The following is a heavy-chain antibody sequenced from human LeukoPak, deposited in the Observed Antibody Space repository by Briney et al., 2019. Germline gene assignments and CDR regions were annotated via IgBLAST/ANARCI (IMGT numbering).Heavy chain of an antibody. J-gene: IGHJ6*03. D-gene: IGHD1-7*01. Sequence: SQTLSLTCAISGDSVSSNSAAWNWIRQSPSRGLEWLGRTYHRTKWCYDYAVSVKSRKTINPDTSKNQFSLQLNSVTPQDTAVYYCARAPIDVNNWNYYYYYYYMDVWGKGTTVTVSS. CDR2: TYHRTKWCY. CDR1: GDSVSSNSAA. V-gene: IGHV6-1*01. CDR3: ARAPIDVNNWNYYYYYYYMDV.